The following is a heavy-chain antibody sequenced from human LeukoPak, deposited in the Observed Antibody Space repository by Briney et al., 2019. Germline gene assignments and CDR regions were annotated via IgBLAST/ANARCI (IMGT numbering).Heavy chain of an antibody. CDR1: GFTFSSYA. CDR3: AKGQGDDILTGYNY. D-gene: IGHD3-9*01. Sequence: GGSLRLSCAASGFTFSSYAMSWVRQARGKGLEWVSAISGSGGSTYYADSVKGRFTISRDNSKNTLYLQMNSLRAEDTDVYYCAKGQGDDILTGYNYWGQGTLVTVSS. V-gene: IGHV3-23*01. J-gene: IGHJ4*02. CDR2: ISGSGGST.